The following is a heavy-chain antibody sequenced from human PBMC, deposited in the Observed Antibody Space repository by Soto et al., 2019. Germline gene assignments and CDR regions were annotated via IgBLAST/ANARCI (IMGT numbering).Heavy chain of an antibody. Sequence: VQLVESGGGVVQPGRSLRLSCAASGFTFSSYGMHWVRQAPGKGLEWVAVISYDGSNKYYADSVKGRFTISRDNSKNTLYLQMNSLRAEDTAVYYCAKLDLAAAGSSDYWGQGTLVTVSS. CDR1: GFTFSSYG. CDR3: AKLDLAAAGSSDY. J-gene: IGHJ4*02. V-gene: IGHV3-30*18. CDR2: ISYDGSNK. D-gene: IGHD6-13*01.